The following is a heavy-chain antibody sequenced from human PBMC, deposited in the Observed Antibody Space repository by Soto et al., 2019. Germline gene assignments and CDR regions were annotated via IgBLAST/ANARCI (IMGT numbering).Heavy chain of an antibody. J-gene: IGHJ6*02. CDR3: TTPTLAVWGVIIDVYYYYGMDV. D-gene: IGHD3-10*01. V-gene: IGHV3-15*01. CDR1: GFTFSNAW. CDR2: IKSKTDGGTT. Sequence: GGSLRLSCAASGFTFSNAWMSWVRQAPGKGLEWVGRIKSKTDGGTTDYAAPVKGRFTISRDDSKNTLYLQMNSLKTEDTAVYYCTTPTLAVWGVIIDVYYYYGMDVWGQGTTVTVSS.